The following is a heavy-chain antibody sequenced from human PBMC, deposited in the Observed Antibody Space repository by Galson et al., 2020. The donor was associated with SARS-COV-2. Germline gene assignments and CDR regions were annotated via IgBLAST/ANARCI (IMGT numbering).Heavy chain of an antibody. CDR1: GYTFTGYY. Sequence: ASVKVSCKASGYTFTGYYMHWVRQAPGQGLEWMGWINPNSGGTNYAQKFQGWVTMTRDTSISTAYMELSRLRSDDTAVYYCARASSGSWKNYYYYGMDVWGQGTTVTVSS. D-gene: IGHD1-26*01. V-gene: IGHV1-2*04. CDR3: ARASSGSWKNYYYYGMDV. J-gene: IGHJ6*02. CDR2: INPNSGGT.